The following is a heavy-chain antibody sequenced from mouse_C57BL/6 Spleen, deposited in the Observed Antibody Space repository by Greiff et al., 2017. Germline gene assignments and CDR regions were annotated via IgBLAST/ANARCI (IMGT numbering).Heavy chain of an antibody. J-gene: IGHJ4*01. CDR1: GYTFTSYW. D-gene: IGHD1-1*01. CDR2: IDPSDSYT. Sequence: VQLQQPGAELVMPGASVKLSCKASGYTFTSYWMPWVKQRPGQGLEWIGEIDPSDSYTNYNQKFKGKSTLTVDKSSSTAYMQLSSLTSEDSAVYYCARRDYYGSSPAMDYWGQGTSVTVSS. V-gene: IGHV1-69*01. CDR3: ARRDYYGSSPAMDY.